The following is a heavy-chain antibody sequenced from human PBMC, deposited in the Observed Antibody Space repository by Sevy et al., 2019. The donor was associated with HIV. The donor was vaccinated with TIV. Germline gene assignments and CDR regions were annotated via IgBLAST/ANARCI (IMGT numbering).Heavy chain of an antibody. Sequence: GGSLRLSCAASGFTVNSNYMTWVRQAPGKGLEGVSVILNDDTTYHADSVKDRFTISRDNFMSTLYLHMSSLRAEDTAVYYGARGKSGYGYALNYWGQGTLVTVSS. CDR2: ILNDDTT. D-gene: IGHD5-18*01. V-gene: IGHV3-66*01. CDR3: ARGKSGYGYALNY. J-gene: IGHJ4*02. CDR1: GFTVNSNY.